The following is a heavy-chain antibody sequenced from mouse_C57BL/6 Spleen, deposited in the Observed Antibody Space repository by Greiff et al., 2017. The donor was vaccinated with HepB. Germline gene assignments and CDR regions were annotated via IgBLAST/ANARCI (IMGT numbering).Heavy chain of an antibody. CDR2: ISYSGST. D-gene: IGHD1-1*01. CDR1: GYSITSGYD. V-gene: IGHV3-1*01. CDR3: ARAATVPWFAY. Sequence: EVKLEESGPGMVKPSQSLSLTCTVTGYSITSGYDWHWIRHFPGNKLEWMGYISYSGSTNYNPSLKSRISITHDTSKNHFFLKLNSVTTEDTATYYCARAATVPWFAYWGQGTLVTVSA. J-gene: IGHJ3*01.